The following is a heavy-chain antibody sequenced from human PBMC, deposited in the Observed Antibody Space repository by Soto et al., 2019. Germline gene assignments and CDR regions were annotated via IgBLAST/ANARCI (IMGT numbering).Heavy chain of an antibody. CDR3: ARDATFGTMGGSFDI. Sequence: QVQLVESGGGVVQPGRSLRLSCAGSGFTFRIYSMHCVRQSPGKGLEWVAVMWYDGTNKYYGESVKGRFTIYRDNSENTLYLQMNSLRVEDTAVYYCARDATFGTMGGSFDIWGHGTLVTVSS. V-gene: IGHV3-33*01. CDR1: GFTFRIYS. CDR2: MWYDGTNK. D-gene: IGHD3-16*01. J-gene: IGHJ3*02.